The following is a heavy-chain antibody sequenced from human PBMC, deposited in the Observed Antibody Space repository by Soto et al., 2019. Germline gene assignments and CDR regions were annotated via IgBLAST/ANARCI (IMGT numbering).Heavy chain of an antibody. D-gene: IGHD6-13*01. J-gene: IGHJ4*02. CDR2: INPNSGGT. V-gene: IGHV1-2*04. Sequence: ASVKVSCKASGYTFTGYYMHWVRQAPGQVLEWMGWINPNSGGTNYAQKFQGWVTMTRVTSISTAYMELSRLRSDDTAVYYCAASSSSWSHFDYWGQGTLVTVSS. CDR1: GYTFTGYY. CDR3: AASSSSWSHFDY.